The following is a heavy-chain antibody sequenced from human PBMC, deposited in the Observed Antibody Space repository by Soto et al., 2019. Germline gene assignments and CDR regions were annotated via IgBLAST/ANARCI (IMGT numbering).Heavy chain of an antibody. CDR1: GGSFSGYY. Sequence: SETLSLTCAVYGGSFSGYYWSWIRQPPGKGLEWIGEINHSGSTNYNPSLKSRVTISVDTSKNQFSLKLSSVTAADTAVYYCARGLGILGSGGSCYSWKAFILKVMRRQCWFDPWGQGTLVTVSS. CDR2: INHSGST. J-gene: IGHJ5*02. V-gene: IGHV4-34*01. D-gene: IGHD2-15*01. CDR3: ARGLGILGSGGSCYSWKAFILKVMRRQCWFDP.